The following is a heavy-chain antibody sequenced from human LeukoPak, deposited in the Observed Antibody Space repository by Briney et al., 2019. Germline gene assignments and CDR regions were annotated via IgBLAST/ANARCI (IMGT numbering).Heavy chain of an antibody. CDR3: ARDTGVIAAAGLFDY. CDR2: IKTDGSTT. V-gene: IGHV3-74*01. CDR1: GFTFSSSW. D-gene: IGHD6-13*01. J-gene: IGHJ4*02. Sequence: GGSLRLSCAVSGFTFSSSWMHWVRQAPGKGLVWVSHIKTDGSTTAYADSVKGRFTISRDNSKNTLYLQMNSLRAEDTAVYYCARDTGVIAAAGLFDYWGQGTLVTVSS.